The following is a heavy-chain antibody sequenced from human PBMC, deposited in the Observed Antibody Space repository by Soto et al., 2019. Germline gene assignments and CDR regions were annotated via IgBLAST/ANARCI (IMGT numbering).Heavy chain of an antibody. J-gene: IGHJ4*02. CDR1: GFTFSSYG. V-gene: IGHV3-33*01. D-gene: IGHD3-10*01. Sequence: PGGSRRLSCAASGFTFSSYGMHWVRQAPGKGLEWVAVIWYDGSNKYYADSVKGRFTISRDNSKNTLYLQMNSLRAEDTAVYYCARDERLVITMVRGVPDYWGQGTLVTVSS. CDR2: IWYDGSNK. CDR3: ARDERLVITMVRGVPDY.